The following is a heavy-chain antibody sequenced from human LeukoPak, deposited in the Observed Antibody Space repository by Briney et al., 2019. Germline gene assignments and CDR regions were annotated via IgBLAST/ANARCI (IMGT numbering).Heavy chain of an antibody. Sequence: GGSLRLSCAASGFTFSSYGMHWVRQAPGKGLEWVAVTWYDGSKKYYADSVKGRFTISRDNSKNTLYLQMNSLRAEDTAVYYCARDRGADYYYYGVDVWGQGTTVTVSS. CDR2: TWYDGSKK. D-gene: IGHD3-10*01. CDR3: ARDRGADYYYYGVDV. J-gene: IGHJ6*02. V-gene: IGHV3-33*01. CDR1: GFTFSSYG.